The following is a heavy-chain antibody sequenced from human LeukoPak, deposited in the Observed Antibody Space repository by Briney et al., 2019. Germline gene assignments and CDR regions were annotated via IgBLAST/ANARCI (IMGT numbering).Heavy chain of an antibody. D-gene: IGHD1-26*01. CDR2: INTDGSST. CDR3: GKDARGGGSYYIG. V-gene: IGHV3-74*01. CDR1: GVTFSSYW. J-gene: IGHJ4*02. Sequence: GGSLRLSCAASGVTFSSYWMHSVRQAPGKGLAWVSLINTDGSSTSYADSVKGRFTISRDNSKNTLYLQMKSLRAEATAVYYCGKDARGGGSYYIGWGPGTPVTVSS.